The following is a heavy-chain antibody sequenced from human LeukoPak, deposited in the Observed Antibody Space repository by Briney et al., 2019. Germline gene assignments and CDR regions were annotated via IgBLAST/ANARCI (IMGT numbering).Heavy chain of an antibody. V-gene: IGHV3-23*01. CDR3: AKDHRSSEYDYGWGPFDI. D-gene: IGHD3-10*01. J-gene: IGHJ3*02. CDR1: GFTFSNYA. Sequence: GGSLRLSCEVSGFTFSNYAMNWVRQAPGKGLEWVPCISASAGYADYGDSVKGRFTISRANAENTLYLQMNSLRADDTAIYYRAKDHRSSEYDYGWGPFDIWGQGTMVTVSS. CDR2: ISASAGYA.